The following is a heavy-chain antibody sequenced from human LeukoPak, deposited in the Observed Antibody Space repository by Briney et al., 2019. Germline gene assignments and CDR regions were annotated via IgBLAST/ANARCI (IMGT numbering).Heavy chain of an antibody. Sequence: GGSLRLSCAASGFTFTKAWMSWVRQAPGKGLEWVANIKQDGSEKYYVDSVKGRFTISRDNAKNSLYLQMNSLRAEDTAVYYCARDIRGLWGQGTLVTVSS. CDR2: IKQDGSEK. J-gene: IGHJ4*02. CDR3: ARDIRGL. V-gene: IGHV3-7*01. CDR1: GFTFTKAW. D-gene: IGHD3-16*01.